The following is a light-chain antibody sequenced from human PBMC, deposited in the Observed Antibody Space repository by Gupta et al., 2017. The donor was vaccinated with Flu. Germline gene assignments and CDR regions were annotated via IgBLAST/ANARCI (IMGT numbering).Light chain of an antibody. CDR2: DVI. J-gene: IGLJ3*02. Sequence: VTISCTGTSTDVGLYNYVSWYQQHPGKAPKLIIYDVIKRPSGVPDRFSGSKAGDTASLTISGLQAEDEADYYCCSYAGSYTYWVFGGGTTLT. V-gene: IGLV2-11*03. CDR1: STDVGLYNY. CDR3: CSYAGSYTYWV.